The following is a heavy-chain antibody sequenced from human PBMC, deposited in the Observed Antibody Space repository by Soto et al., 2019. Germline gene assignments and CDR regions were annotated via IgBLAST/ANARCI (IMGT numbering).Heavy chain of an antibody. Sequence: PSGTLSLRCTVSGGSINSYYWRWVRQPPGKGLEWIGYIYYSGSTTYNPSLKSRVTISVDTSKNQFSLKLSSVTAADTAVYYCARVWSIAAAGTRWFDPWGQGTLVTVS. J-gene: IGHJ5*02. D-gene: IGHD6-13*01. V-gene: IGHV4-59*01. CDR2: IYYSGST. CDR1: GGSINSYY. CDR3: ARVWSIAAAGTRWFDP.